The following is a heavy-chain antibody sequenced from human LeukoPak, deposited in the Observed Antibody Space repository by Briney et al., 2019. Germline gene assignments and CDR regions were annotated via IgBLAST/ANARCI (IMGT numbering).Heavy chain of an antibody. V-gene: IGHV3-23*01. Sequence: PGGSLRLSCTASRFTFSSYAMSWVRQAPGKGLEWVSAISGSGDNTYYADSVKGRFTISRDNAKNSLYLQMNSLRAEDTAVYYCARGHYGMDVWGQGTTVTVSS. J-gene: IGHJ6*02. CDR1: RFTFSSYA. CDR3: ARGHYGMDV. CDR2: ISGSGDNT.